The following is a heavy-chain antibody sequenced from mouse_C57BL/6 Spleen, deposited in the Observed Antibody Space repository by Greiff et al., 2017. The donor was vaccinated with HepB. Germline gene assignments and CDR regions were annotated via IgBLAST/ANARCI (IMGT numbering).Heavy chain of an antibody. CDR3: ARPGIYYSNPWFAY. Sequence: EVQRVESGGGLVKPGGSLKLSCAASGFTFSDYGMHWVRQAPEKGLEWVAYISSGSSTIYYADTVKGRFTISRDNAKNTLFLQMTSLRSEDTAMYYCARPGIYYSNPWFAYWGQGTLVTVSA. CDR2: ISSGSSTI. D-gene: IGHD2-5*01. V-gene: IGHV5-17*01. CDR1: GFTFSDYG. J-gene: IGHJ3*01.